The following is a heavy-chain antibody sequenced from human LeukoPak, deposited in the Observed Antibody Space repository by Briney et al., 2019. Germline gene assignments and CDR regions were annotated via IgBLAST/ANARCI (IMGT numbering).Heavy chain of an antibody. CDR1: GGSISSSSYY. CDR3: TKNGRGWCNHLGYYYFYMDV. D-gene: IGHD6-19*01. CDR2: IYYSGST. Sequence: SETLSLTCTVSGGSISSSSYYWGWIRQPPGKGLEWIGSIYYSGSTYYNPSLKSRVTISVESSKNQFSLKMNSVTAANTAFYYCTKNGRGWCNHLGYYYFYMDVWGKGTTVTVSS. V-gene: IGHV4-39*07. J-gene: IGHJ6*03.